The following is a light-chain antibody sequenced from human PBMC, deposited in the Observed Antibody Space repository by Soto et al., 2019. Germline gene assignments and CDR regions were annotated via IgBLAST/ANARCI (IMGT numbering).Light chain of an antibody. V-gene: IGKV3-20*01. J-gene: IGKJ4*01. CDR3: QPYGSARSLS. CDR1: QSVSSNY. Sequence: ENVLAQSPGTLSLSPGERATLSCRASQSVSSNYLAWYQQEPGQAPWLLIYGASNRASGIPDRFSGSGAGTAFTPASSRLEREDSGVYYCQPYGSARSLSCGGGPKLEIK. CDR2: GAS.